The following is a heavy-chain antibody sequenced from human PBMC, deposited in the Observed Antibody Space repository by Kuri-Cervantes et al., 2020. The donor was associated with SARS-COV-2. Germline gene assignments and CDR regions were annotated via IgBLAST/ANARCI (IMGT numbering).Heavy chain of an antibody. D-gene: IGHD3-22*01. CDR1: GFTFSSYS. Sequence: ETLSLTCAASGFTFSSYSMNWVRQAPGKGLEWVSSISSSSSYIYYADSVKGRFTISRDNAKNSLYLQMNSLRAEDTAVYYCARDRGGVLNIAASSGYVDYWGQGTLVTVSS. J-gene: IGHJ4*02. CDR3: ARDRGGVLNIAASSGYVDY. CDR2: ISSSSSYI. V-gene: IGHV3-21*01.